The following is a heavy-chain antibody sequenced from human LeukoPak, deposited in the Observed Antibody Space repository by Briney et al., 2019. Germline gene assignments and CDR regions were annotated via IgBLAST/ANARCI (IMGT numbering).Heavy chain of an antibody. CDR1: GFTFRSFW. V-gene: IGHV3-7*05. Sequence: GGSLRLSCAASGFTFRSFWMTWVRQAPGKGLEWVANIKQDGSEKYYVDSVKGRFATSRDNGNNSLYLQMNSLRAEDTAVYYCARGGSSAYWGQGTLVTVSS. CDR3: ARGGSSAY. D-gene: IGHD6-6*01. J-gene: IGHJ4*02. CDR2: IKQDGSEK.